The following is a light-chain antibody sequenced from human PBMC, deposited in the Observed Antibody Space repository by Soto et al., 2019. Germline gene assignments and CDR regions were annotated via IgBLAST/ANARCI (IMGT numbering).Light chain of an antibody. CDR2: GAS. V-gene: IGKV3-15*01. J-gene: IGKJ5*01. Sequence: EIVLTQSPGTLSLSPGERATLSCRASQTVSSNLAWYQQKPGQAPRLLIYGASTRATGIPARFSGSGSGTEFTLTISSLQSEDCAIYYCQQYHTWPITFG. CDR3: QQYHTWPIT. CDR1: QTVSSN.